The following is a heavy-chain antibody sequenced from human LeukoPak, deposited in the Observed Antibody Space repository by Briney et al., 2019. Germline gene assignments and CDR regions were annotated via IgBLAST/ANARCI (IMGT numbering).Heavy chain of an antibody. V-gene: IGHV3-9*01. CDR3: AKDISGTYLAALDY. CDR2: ISWNSDTI. D-gene: IGHD1-26*01. J-gene: IGHJ4*02. Sequence: GRSLRLSCAASGFSFDDYAMHWVRQAPGKGLEWVSGISWNSDTIGYVDSVKGRFTISRDNAKNSLYLQMNNLRAEDTALYYCAKDISGTYLAALDYWGQGTLVTVSS. CDR1: GFSFDDYA.